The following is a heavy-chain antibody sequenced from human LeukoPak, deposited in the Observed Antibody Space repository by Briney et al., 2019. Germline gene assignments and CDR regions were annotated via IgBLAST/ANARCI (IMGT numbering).Heavy chain of an antibody. J-gene: IGHJ4*02. CDR1: GFTFSSYW. Sequence: RPGGSLRLSCAASGFTFSSYWMPWVRQAPGKGLEWVANIKQDGSEKYYVDSVKGRFTISRDNTKNSLYMQMNSLGAEDTAVYSCVRDGDTSGYTNWGQGTLVTVSS. D-gene: IGHD3-22*01. CDR2: IKQDGSEK. CDR3: VRDGDTSGYTN. V-gene: IGHV3-7*01.